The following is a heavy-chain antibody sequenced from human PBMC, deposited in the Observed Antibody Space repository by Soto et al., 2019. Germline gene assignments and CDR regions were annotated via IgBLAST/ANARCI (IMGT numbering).Heavy chain of an antibody. CDR1: GGSFSSSA. CDR2: ITPIVGTA. CDR3: ARAPGIHEYYFDY. V-gene: IGHV1-69*13. Sequence: GASVKVSCKGSGGSFSSSALNWVRQAPGQGLEWMGEITPIVGTANYAQKFQGRVTITADESTSTAYMELSSLRSEDTAVYYCARAPGIHEYYFDYWGQGTLVTVSS. J-gene: IGHJ4*02.